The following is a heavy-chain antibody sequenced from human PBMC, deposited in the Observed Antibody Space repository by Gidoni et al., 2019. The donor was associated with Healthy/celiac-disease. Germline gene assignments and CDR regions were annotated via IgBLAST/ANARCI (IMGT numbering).Heavy chain of an antibody. CDR1: GYTFTSYG. V-gene: IGHV1-18*04. J-gene: IGHJ4*02. CDR3: ARDAFYYGSGSYYRGGFFDY. CDR2: ISAYNGNT. D-gene: IGHD3-10*01. Sequence: QVQLVQSGAEVKKPGASVKVSCKASGYTFTSYGISWVRQAPGQGLEWMGWISAYNGNTNYAQKLQGRVTMTTDTSTSTAYMELRSLRSDDTAVYYCARDAFYYGSGSYYRGGFFDYWGQGTLVTVSS.